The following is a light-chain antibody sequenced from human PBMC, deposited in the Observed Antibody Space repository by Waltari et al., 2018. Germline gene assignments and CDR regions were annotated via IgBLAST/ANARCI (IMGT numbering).Light chain of an antibody. CDR1: SSDIGGYNF. V-gene: IGLV2-8*01. CDR2: DVS. Sequence: QSALTQPPSASGSPGQSVTISCTGTSSDIGGYNFVSWYQHHPGRAPKLLIYDVSKRPSGAPDRFSGSKSGNTASLTVSGLQAEDEGDYYCSSYAGSNNILFGGGTKVTVL. CDR3: SSYAGSNNIL. J-gene: IGLJ2*01.